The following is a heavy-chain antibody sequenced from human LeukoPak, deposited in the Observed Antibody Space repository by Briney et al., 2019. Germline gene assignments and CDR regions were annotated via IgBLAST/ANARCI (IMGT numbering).Heavy chain of an antibody. D-gene: IGHD2-2*03. J-gene: IGHJ4*02. CDR2: INWNGGST. CDR3: ARVDGYCSSTSCSDLYYFDY. Sequence: PGGSLRLSCAASGFTLDDYGMSWVRQAPGKGLEWVSGINWNGGSTGYADSVKGRFTISRHNAKNSLYLQMNSLRAEDTALYYCARVDGYCSSTSCSDLYYFDYWGQGTLVTVSS. CDR1: GFTLDDYG. V-gene: IGHV3-20*04.